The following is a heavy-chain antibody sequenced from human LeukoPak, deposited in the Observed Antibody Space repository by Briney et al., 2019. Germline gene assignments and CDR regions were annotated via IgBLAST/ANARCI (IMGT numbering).Heavy chain of an antibody. CDR2: IDPDGSST. D-gene: IGHD4-4*01. CDR1: GFTFSQYW. Sequence: GGSLRLSCEASGFTFSQYWMHWVRQAPGKGLVWVSRIDPDGSSTNYADSVKGRFTISRDNAKNTLYLQLNSLRAEDTAVYYCAREDYSNYAPYFDYLGQEPLVTVSS. CDR3: AREDYSNYAPYFDY. V-gene: IGHV3-74*01. J-gene: IGHJ4*02.